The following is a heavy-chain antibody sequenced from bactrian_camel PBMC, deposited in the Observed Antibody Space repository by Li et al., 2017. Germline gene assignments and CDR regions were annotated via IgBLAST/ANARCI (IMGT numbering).Heavy chain of an antibody. CDR1: GYPHSNYC. V-gene: IGHV3S1*01. CDR3: AADVYCDDGLARAEFNY. CDR2: IYTGGGLT. D-gene: IGHD5*01. Sequence: VQLVESGGGSVQAGGSLRLSCAASGYPHSNYCMGWFRQAPGKEREAVASIYTGGGLTYYADSVKGRFTISKDDARKTLNLQMHSLKVEDTAMYYCAADVYCDDGLARAEFNYWGQGTQVTVS. J-gene: IGHJ4*01.